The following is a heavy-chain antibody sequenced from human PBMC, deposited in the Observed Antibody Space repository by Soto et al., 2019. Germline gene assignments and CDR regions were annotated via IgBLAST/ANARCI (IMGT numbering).Heavy chain of an antibody. V-gene: IGHV3-48*01. CDR2: IGSGGAPI. CDR3: ARDCNSATCNYVIDY. CDR1: GFTFSSYS. J-gene: IGHJ4*02. D-gene: IGHD2-2*01. Sequence: EVQLVESGGGLVQPGGSLRLSCVASGFTFSSYSMNWVRQAPGKGLEWISYIGSGGAPIFYADSVEGRFTVSRDNAENSLFLQMSSLRAEDTAIYYCARDCNSATCNYVIDYWGQGTMVTVSS.